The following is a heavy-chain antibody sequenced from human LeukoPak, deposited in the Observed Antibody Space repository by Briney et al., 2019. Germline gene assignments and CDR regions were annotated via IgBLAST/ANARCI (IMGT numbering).Heavy chain of an antibody. J-gene: IGHJ4*02. D-gene: IGHD3-10*01. V-gene: IGHV3-33*01. CDR1: GFTFSSYG. CDR2: IWYDGSNK. Sequence: PGRSLRLSCAASGFTFSSYGMHWVRQAPGKGLEWVAVIWYDGSNKYYADSVKGRFTISRDNSKNTLYLQMNSLRAEDTAVYYCARDKITMVRGVIPLDYWGQGTLVTVSS. CDR3: ARDKITMVRGVIPLDY.